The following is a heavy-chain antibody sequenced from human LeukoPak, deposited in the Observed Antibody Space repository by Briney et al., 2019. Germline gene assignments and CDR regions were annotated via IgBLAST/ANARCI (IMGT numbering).Heavy chain of an antibody. CDR1: GFTFSSYS. D-gene: IGHD1-20*01. J-gene: IGHJ3*02. CDR2: ISSSSSYI. V-gene: IGHV3-21*01. Sequence: PGGSLRLSCAASGFTFSSYSMTWVRQAPGKGLEWVSSISSSSSYIYYADSVKGRFTISRDNAKNSLYLQMNSLRAEDTAVYYCARVKAYNWNDVVGAFDIWGQGTMVTVSS. CDR3: ARVKAYNWNDVVGAFDI.